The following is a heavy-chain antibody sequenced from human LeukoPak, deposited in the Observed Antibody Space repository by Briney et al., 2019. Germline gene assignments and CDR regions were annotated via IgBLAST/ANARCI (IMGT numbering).Heavy chain of an antibody. CDR2: IYTSGST. V-gene: IGHV4-61*02. CDR3: ARVYGAGYDFRGAFDI. CDR1: GDSINSGSYY. Sequence: PSETLSLTCTVSGDSINSGSYYWSWIRQPAGKGLEWIGRIYTSGSTNYNSSLKSRVTISVDTSKNQFSLKLNSVTAADTAVYYCARVYGAGYDFRGAFDIWGQGTMVTVSS. J-gene: IGHJ3*02. D-gene: IGHD5-12*01.